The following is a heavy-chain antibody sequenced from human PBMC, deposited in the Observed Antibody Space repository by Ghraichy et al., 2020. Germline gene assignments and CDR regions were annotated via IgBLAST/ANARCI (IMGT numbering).Heavy chain of an antibody. V-gene: IGHV4-4*02. J-gene: IGHJ2*01. CDR2: IYRSGTT. D-gene: IGHD1-1*01. CDR3: ARLLPGNFWYFDL. Sequence: SQTLSLTCTVSRGDVFTRNNWWSWVRLSPVKGLEWLGDIYRSGTTYYNPSLKSRLAISLDKSGTHFSLELTSVTAADSGTYHCARLLPGNFWYFDLWGSGTPVTVSS. CDR1: RGDVFTRNNW.